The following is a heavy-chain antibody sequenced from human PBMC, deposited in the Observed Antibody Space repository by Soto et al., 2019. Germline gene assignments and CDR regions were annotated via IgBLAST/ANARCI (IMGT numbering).Heavy chain of an antibody. V-gene: IGHV1-69*13. CDR1: GGTFSSYA. J-gene: IGHJ4*02. D-gene: IGHD6-19*01. CDR3: AKTAVAGPRPFDY. CDR2: IIPIFGTA. Sequence: SVKVSCKASGGTFSSYAISWVRQAPGQGLEWMGGIIPIFGTANYAQKFQGRVTITADESTSTAYMELSSLRSEDTAVYYCAKTAVAGPRPFDYWGQGTLVTVSS.